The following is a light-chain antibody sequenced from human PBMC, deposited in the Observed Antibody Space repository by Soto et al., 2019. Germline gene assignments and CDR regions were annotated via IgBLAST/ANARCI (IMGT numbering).Light chain of an antibody. CDR2: EVT. Sequence: QSALTQPPSASGSPGQSVTISCTGTSSDVGAYNYVSWYQQHAGKAHKLVIYEVTKRPSGVPDRFSGSKSANTASLTVSGLQAEDDVDYYCSSFASSNTWVFGGGTKLTV. V-gene: IGLV2-8*01. CDR1: SSDVGAYNY. J-gene: IGLJ3*02. CDR3: SSFASSNTWV.